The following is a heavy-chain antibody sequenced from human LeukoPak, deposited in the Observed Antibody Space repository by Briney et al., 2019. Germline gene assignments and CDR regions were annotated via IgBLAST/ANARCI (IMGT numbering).Heavy chain of an antibody. J-gene: IGHJ4*02. CDR2: ISSSSSNI. Sequence: GGSLRLSCAASGFTFSNYIMNWVRQAPGKGLEWLSRISSSSSNIKYADSVKGRFTISRDNAKNTLYLQMNSLRDEDTAVYYCARVIGPEGNANRPTDYWGRGTLVTVSS. CDR1: GFTFSNYI. D-gene: IGHD1-1*01. V-gene: IGHV3-21*01. CDR3: ARVIGPEGNANRPTDY.